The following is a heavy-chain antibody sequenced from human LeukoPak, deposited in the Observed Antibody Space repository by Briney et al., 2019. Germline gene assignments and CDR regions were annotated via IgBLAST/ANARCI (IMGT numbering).Heavy chain of an antibody. V-gene: IGHV4-34*01. Sequence: SETLSLTCAVHGGSFSGYYWSWIRQPPGKGLEWIGEINHSGSTNYNPSLKSRVTISVDTSKNQFSLKLSSVTAADTAVYYCARGELEFPDYWGQGTLVTVSS. J-gene: IGHJ4*02. D-gene: IGHD1-7*01. CDR1: GGSFSGYY. CDR3: ARGELEFPDY. CDR2: INHSGST.